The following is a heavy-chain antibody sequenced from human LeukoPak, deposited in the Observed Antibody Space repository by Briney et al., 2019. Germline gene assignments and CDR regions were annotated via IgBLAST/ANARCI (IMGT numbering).Heavy chain of an antibody. V-gene: IGHV4-34*01. CDR2: INHSGST. CDR1: GGSFSGYY. Sequence: SETLSLTCAVYGGSFSGYYWSWIRQPPGKGLEWIGEINHSGSTNYNPSLKSRVTISVDTSKNQFSLKLSSVTAADTAVYYCANRPLTVTTWDSQDSYYYYGMDVWGQGTTVTVSS. D-gene: IGHD4-11*01. J-gene: IGHJ6*02. CDR3: ANRPLTVTTWDSQDSYYYYGMDV.